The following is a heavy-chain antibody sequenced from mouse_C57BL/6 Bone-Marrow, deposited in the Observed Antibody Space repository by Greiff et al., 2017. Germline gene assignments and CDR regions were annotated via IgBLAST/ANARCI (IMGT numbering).Heavy chain of an antibody. CDR1: GFTFSDAW. V-gene: IGHV6-6*01. CDR3: TRRGYYYGSSWYWYFDV. D-gene: IGHD1-1*01. J-gene: IGHJ1*03. CDR2: IRNKANNHAT. Sequence: LQQSGGGLVQPGGSMKLSCAASGFTFSDAWMDWVRQSPEKGLEWVAEIRNKANNHATYYAESVKGRFTISRDDSKSSVYLQMNSLRAEDTGIYYCTRRGYYYGSSWYWYFDVWGTGTTVTVSS.